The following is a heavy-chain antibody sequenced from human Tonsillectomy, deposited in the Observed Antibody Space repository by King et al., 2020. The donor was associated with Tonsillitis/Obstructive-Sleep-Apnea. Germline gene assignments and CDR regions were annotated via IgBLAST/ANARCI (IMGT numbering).Heavy chain of an antibody. Sequence: HVQLVESGGGLVKPGGSLRLSCAASGFTFSDYYMSLIRQAPGKGLEWVSYISSGSSYTNYAGSGKGRFTISRDNAKNSLYLQMNSLRAEDTAVYYCATHYTNTSPFDYWGRGTLVTVSS. CDR3: ATHYTNTSPFDY. J-gene: IGHJ4*02. CDR2: ISSGSSYT. D-gene: IGHD2-2*02. V-gene: IGHV3-11*05. CDR1: GFTFSDYY.